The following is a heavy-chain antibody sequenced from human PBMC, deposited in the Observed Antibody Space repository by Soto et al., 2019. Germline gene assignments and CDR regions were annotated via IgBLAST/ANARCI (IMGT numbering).Heavy chain of an antibody. D-gene: IGHD2-8*02. Sequence: QLQLQESGPGLVKPAETLSLTCIVSGGSVISPNSYWGWIRRAPGKELEWLGNIYYRRSTSYIPSLESRLTISADTSKNRFALRLTSVTAADTAVYYCARGSCTGGASEGAVDVWGRGTTVTVSS. V-gene: IGHV4-39*01. J-gene: IGHJ6*02. CDR1: GGSVISPNSY. CDR2: IYYRRST. CDR3: ARGSCTGGASEGAVDV.